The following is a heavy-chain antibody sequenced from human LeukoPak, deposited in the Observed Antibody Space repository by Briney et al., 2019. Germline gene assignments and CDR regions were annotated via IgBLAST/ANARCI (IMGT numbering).Heavy chain of an antibody. CDR2: LYHSGST. CDR1: GYSIRSGFY. D-gene: IGHD6-13*01. J-gene: IGHJ4*02. V-gene: IGHV4-38-2*01. CDR3: VRLVLEDIYVIAGPDKYYFDY. Sequence: SETLSLTCAVSGYSIRSGFYWGWIRQPPGKGLEWIGGLYHSGSTHYNPSLKSRVTISVDTSRNQFFLELTSVTAADTALYYCVRLVLEDIYVIAGPDKYYFDYWGQGILVTVSS.